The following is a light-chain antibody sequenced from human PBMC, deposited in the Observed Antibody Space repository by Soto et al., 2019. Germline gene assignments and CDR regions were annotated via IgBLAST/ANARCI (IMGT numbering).Light chain of an antibody. J-gene: IGLJ1*01. CDR2: GNN. V-gene: IGLV1-40*01. CDR3: QSFDTSLSGYV. Sequence: QSVLPQPPSVSGAPGQRVTISCTGGSPNIGAGFDVHWYQQLPGTAPKLLIYGNNNRPSGVPDRFSGSKSGTSASLAITGLQAGDEADYYCQSFDTSLSGYVFGTGTKVTVL. CDR1: SPNIGAGFD.